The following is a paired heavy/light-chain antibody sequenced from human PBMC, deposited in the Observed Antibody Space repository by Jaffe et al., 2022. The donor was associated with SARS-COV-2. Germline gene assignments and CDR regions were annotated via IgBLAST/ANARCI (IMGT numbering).Light chain of an antibody. CDR1: QDINNF. V-gene: IGKV1-33*01. Sequence: DIQMTQSPSSLSASVGDRVTITCQASQDINNFLSWYQQKPGKAPNLLIYDASNLETGVPSRFSGSGSGTDFTFTISSLQPEDVATYYCQQYTNVPLTFGGGTKVEIK. CDR2: DAS. CDR3: QQYTNVPLT. J-gene: IGKJ4*01.
Heavy chain of an antibody. V-gene: IGHV1-2*06. Sequence: QAQLVQSGAEVKKPGASVKVSCKASGFTFSDYYIHWVRQAPGHGLEWMGRINLYSGGTIHAQKFQGRITMTRDTSISTAYLDLRRLRSDDTALYFCAGGGGYYPDVFDVWGQGTVVSVSS. J-gene: IGHJ3*01. CDR3: AGGGGYYPDVFDV. D-gene: IGHD3-3*01. CDR1: GFTFSDYY. CDR2: INLYSGGT.